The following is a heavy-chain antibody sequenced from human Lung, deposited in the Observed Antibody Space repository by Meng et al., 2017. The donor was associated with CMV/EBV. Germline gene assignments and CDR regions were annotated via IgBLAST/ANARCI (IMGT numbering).Heavy chain of an antibody. J-gene: IGHJ5*02. CDR3: ARDANFNTWYPNWIDP. CDR2: ISGYNGNT. CDR1: GYTFSYYD. Sequence: ASXXVSXKAYGYTFSYYDVTWVRQARGQGPEWMGWISGYNGNTKYAQKFQGRVTMTTDTSTSIAYMELRSLTSDDTGVYYCARDANFNTWYPNWIDPWGQGXMVTVSS. D-gene: IGHD6-13*01. V-gene: IGHV1-18*01.